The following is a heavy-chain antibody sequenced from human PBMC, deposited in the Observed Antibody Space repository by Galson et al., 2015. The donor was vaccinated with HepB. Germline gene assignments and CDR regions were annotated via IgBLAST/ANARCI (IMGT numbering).Heavy chain of an antibody. CDR1: GFTFSSYG. V-gene: IGHV3-33*06. CDR3: AKDYEVRGATGGFDY. D-gene: IGHD3-10*02. Sequence: SLRLSCAASGFTFSSYGMHWVRQAPGKGLEWVAVIWYDGSNKYYADSVKGRFTISRDNSKNTLYLQMNSLRAEDTAVYYCAKDYEVRGATGGFDYWGQGTLVTVSS. CDR2: IWYDGSNK. J-gene: IGHJ4*02.